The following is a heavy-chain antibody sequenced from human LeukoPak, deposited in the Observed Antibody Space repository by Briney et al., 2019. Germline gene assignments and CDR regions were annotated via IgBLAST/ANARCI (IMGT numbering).Heavy chain of an antibody. CDR1: GFSFSSYA. V-gene: IGHV3-23*01. J-gene: IGHJ4*01. CDR2: ISGSGGST. Sequence: GGSLRLSCAASGFSFSSYAMSWVRQAPGKGLERVSAISGSGGSTYYADSVKGRFTISRDNSKNTLYLQMNSLRAEDTAVYYWAKVLADYGYDISGDYHDWGQGTLVTASS. CDR3: AKVLADYGYDISGDYHD. D-gene: IGHD3-22*01.